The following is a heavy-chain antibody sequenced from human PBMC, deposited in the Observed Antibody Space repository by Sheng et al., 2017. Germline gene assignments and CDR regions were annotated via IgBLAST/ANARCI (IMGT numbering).Heavy chain of an antibody. V-gene: IGHV1-18*01. CDR2: ISAYNGNT. CDR1: GYTFTNYG. Sequence: QFQLVQSGAEVKKPGASLKVSCKASGYTFTNYGFSWVRQAPGQGLEWMGWISAYNGNTNYAQKVQGRLTMTTDTSTSTAYMELRSLKSDDTATYYCARDLYGGATGPGRVYGYWGQGTLVTVSS. J-gene: IGHJ4*02. CDR3: ARDLYGGATGPGRVYGY. D-gene: IGHD1-26*01.